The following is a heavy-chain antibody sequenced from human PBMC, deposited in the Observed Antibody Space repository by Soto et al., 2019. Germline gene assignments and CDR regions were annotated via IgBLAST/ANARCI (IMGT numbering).Heavy chain of an antibody. CDR3: ARTYGIAVAGNN. J-gene: IGHJ4*02. CDR1: GFTFSSYE. CDR2: ISYSGSTL. D-gene: IGHD6-19*01. Sequence: EVQLVESGGGLVQPGGSLRLSCVASGFTFSSYEMNWVRQAPGKGLEWVSYISYSGSTLHYADSVKGRFTISRDNAKSSLYLQMNSLRAEDTAVYYCARTYGIAVAGNNWGQGTLVTVSS. V-gene: IGHV3-48*03.